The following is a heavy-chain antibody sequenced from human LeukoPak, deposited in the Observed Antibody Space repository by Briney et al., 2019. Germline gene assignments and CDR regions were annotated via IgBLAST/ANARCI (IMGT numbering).Heavy chain of an antibody. V-gene: IGHV4-34*01. Sequence: SETLSLTCAVYGGSLSGYYWTWIRQTPGKGLEWIGEINYSGNTNYNRSLKSRVTISADTSKNQFSLILSSVTAADTAVYYCARRGTAYCRGGNCYSDKYFDYWGQGTQVTVSS. CDR1: GGSLSGYY. CDR3: ARRGTAYCRGGNCYSDKYFDY. D-gene: IGHD2-15*01. CDR2: INYSGNT. J-gene: IGHJ4*02.